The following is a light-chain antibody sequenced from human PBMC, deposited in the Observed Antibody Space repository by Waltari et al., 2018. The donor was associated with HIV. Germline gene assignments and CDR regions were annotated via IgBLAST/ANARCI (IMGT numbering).Light chain of an antibody. CDR2: KAS. J-gene: IGKJ1*01. CDR1: QSISIW. Sequence: DIQMTQSPSTLSASVGDRVTITCRASQSISIWLAWYQQKPGKAPNLLIYKASSLESGVPSRFSGRGSGTEFTLTISSLQPDDFATYYCQQYNGYSRTFGQGTKVEIK. V-gene: IGKV1-5*03. CDR3: QQYNGYSRT.